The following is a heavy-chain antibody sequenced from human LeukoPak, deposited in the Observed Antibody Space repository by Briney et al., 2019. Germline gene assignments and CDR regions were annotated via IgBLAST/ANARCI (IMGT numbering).Heavy chain of an antibody. V-gene: IGHV3-48*04. CDR2: ISSSSTI. J-gene: IGHJ4*02. Sequence: GGSLRLACAGSGFTFSSYSMNWVRQAPGKGLERVSYISSSSTIYYADSVKGRFTISRDNAKNSLYLQMNSLRAEDTAVYYCARDLAYCRGDCSLFDYWGQGTLVTVSS. D-gene: IGHD2-21*02. CDR1: GFTFSSYS. CDR3: ARDLAYCRGDCSLFDY.